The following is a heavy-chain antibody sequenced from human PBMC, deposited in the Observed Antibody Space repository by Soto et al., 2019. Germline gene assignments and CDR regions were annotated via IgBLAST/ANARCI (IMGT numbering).Heavy chain of an antibody. CDR3: ATTRYGTIYYGMDV. CDR2: ISAYNGNT. J-gene: IGHJ6*02. Sequence: RASVKVSCKASGYTFTSYGISWVRQAPGQGLEWMGWISAYNGNTNYAQKLQGRVTMTTDTSTSTAYMELRSLRSDDTAVYYCATTRYGTIYYGMDVWGQGTTVTVSS. CDR1: GYTFTSYG. V-gene: IGHV1-18*04. D-gene: IGHD1-1*01.